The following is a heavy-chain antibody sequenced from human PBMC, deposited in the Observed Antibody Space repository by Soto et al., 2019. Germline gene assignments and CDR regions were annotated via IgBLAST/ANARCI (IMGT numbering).Heavy chain of an antibody. V-gene: IGHV4-31*03. Sequence: SETLPLTCTVSAVSISSGGYYWSWIRQHPGKGLEWIGYIYYSGSTYYNPSLKSRVTISVDTSKKQFSLKLSSVTAADTAVYYCAREGCISTCCDFPGAFDIWGQGTMVTGSS. D-gene: IGHD2-2*01. CDR2: IYYSGST. CDR1: AVSISSGGYY. J-gene: IGHJ3*02. CDR3: AREGCISTCCDFPGAFDI.